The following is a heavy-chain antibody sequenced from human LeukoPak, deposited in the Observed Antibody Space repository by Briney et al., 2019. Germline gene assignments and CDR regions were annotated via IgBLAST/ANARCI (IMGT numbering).Heavy chain of an antibody. J-gene: IGHJ2*01. V-gene: IGHV6-1*01. Sequence: SQTLSLSCAISGDSVSSNSAAWNWIRQSPSRGLEWLGRTYYRSKWYNDYAVSVKSRITINPDTSKNQFSLQLNSVTPEDTAVYYCARDLQKQGGYYDSSGYFLPLGYFDLWGRGTLVTVSS. CDR3: ARDLQKQGGYYDSSGYFLPLGYFDL. D-gene: IGHD3-22*01. CDR1: GDSVSSNSAA. CDR2: TYYRSKWYN.